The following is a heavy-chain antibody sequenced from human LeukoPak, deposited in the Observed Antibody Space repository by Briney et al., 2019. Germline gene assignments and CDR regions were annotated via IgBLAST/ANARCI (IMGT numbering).Heavy chain of an antibody. V-gene: IGHV3-73*01. D-gene: IGHD3-9*01. CDR3: TRPRSYDTLTGFGS. Sequence: GGSLRLSCAASGFTFSGSAMHWVRQASGKGLEWVGRIRSKANSYATAYAASVKGRFTISRDDSKNTAYLQMNSLKTEDTAVYYCTRPRSYDTLTGFGSWGQGTLVTVSS. J-gene: IGHJ5*01. CDR2: IRSKANSYAT. CDR1: GFTFSGSA.